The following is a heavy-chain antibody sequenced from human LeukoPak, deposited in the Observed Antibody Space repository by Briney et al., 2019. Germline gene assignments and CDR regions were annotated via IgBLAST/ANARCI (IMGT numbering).Heavy chain of an antibody. CDR1: GGSISYTTYY. CDR2: IYHSGST. V-gene: IGHV4-39*07. Sequence: SETLSLTCTVSGGSISYTTYYWGWIRQPPGKGLEWIGIIYHSGSTYYNPSLKSRVTISVDTSKNQFSLKLSSVTAADTAVYYCARAEVTHLFDYWGQGTLVTVSS. D-gene: IGHD2-21*02. J-gene: IGHJ4*02. CDR3: ARAEVTHLFDY.